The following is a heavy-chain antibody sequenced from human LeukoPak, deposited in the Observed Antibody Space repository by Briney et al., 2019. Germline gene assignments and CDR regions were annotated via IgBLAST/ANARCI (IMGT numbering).Heavy chain of an antibody. CDR2: INPSGGST. V-gene: IGHV1-46*01. CDR1: GYTFTSYY. J-gene: IGHJ5*02. D-gene: IGHD3-10*01. Sequence: ASVKVSCKASGYTFTSYYMHWVRQAPGQGLEWMGIINPSGGSTSYAQKLQGRVTMTTDTSTSTAYMELRSLRSDDTAVYYCARAVMVRGVEGSWFDPWGQGTLVTVSS. CDR3: ARAVMVRGVEGSWFDP.